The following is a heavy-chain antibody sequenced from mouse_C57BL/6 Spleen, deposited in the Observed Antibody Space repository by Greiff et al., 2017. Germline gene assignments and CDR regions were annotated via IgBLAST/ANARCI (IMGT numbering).Heavy chain of an antibody. V-gene: IGHV10-3*01. Sequence: EVQGVESGGGLVQPKGSLKLSCAASGFTFNTYAMHWVRQAPGKGLEWVARIRSKSSNYATYYADSVKDRFTISRDYSQSMLYLQMNNLKTEDTAMYYCVRDPNWDYAMDDWGQGTSVTVSS. D-gene: IGHD4-1*01. CDR2: IRSKSSNYAT. J-gene: IGHJ4*01. CDR3: VRDPNWDYAMDD. CDR1: GFTFNTYA.